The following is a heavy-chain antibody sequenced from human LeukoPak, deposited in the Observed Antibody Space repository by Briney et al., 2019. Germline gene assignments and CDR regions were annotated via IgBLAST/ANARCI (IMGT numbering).Heavy chain of an antibody. CDR2: IYHSGST. D-gene: IGHD5-24*01. V-gene: IGHV4-38-2*02. Sequence: SETLSLTCTVSGYSISSGYYWGWIRQPPGKGLEWIGSIYHSGSTYYNPSLKSRVTISVDTSRNQFSLKVRSVTAADTAVYYCARIRQRWLQFDAFDIWGQGTMVTVSS. CDR3: ARIRQRWLQFDAFDI. CDR1: GYSISSGYY. J-gene: IGHJ3*02.